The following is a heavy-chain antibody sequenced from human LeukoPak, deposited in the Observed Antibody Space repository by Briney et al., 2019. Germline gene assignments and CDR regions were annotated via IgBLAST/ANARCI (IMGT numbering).Heavy chain of an antibody. CDR3: AIGDYLF. CDR2: ISYDGSNK. V-gene: IGHV3-30*03. D-gene: IGHD4-17*01. J-gene: IGHJ4*02. CDR1: GFTFSSYG. Sequence: PGGSLRLSCAASGFTFSSYGMHWVRQAAGKGLEWVAVISYDGSNKYYADSVKGRFTISRDNSKNTLYLQMNSLRAEDTAVYYCAIGDYLFWGQGTLVTVSS.